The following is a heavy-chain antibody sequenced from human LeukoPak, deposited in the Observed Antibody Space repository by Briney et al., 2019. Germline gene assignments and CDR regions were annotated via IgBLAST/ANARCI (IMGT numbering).Heavy chain of an antibody. D-gene: IGHD1-1*01. CDR3: ATQQSLLEPRFDY. J-gene: IGHJ4*02. CDR1: GYTLTELS. CDR2: FDPEDGET. V-gene: IGHV1-24*01. Sequence: GASVKVSCKVSGYTLTELSMHWGRQAPGKGLEWRGGFDPEDGETIYAQKFQGRVTMTEDTSTDTAYMELSSLRSEDTAVYYCATQQSLLEPRFDYWGQGTLVTVSS.